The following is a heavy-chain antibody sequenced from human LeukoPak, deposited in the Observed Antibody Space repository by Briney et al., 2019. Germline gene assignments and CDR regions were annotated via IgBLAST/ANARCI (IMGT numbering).Heavy chain of an antibody. Sequence: GASVKVSCKASGGTFSSYAISWVRQAPGQGLEWMGGIIPIFGTANYAQKFQGRVPITTDESTSTAYMELSSLRSEDTAVYYCARDQGPANYYYYMDVWGKGTTVTVSS. J-gene: IGHJ6*03. V-gene: IGHV1-69*05. CDR2: IIPIFGTA. D-gene: IGHD2-2*01. CDR1: GGTFSSYA. CDR3: ARDQGPANYYYYMDV.